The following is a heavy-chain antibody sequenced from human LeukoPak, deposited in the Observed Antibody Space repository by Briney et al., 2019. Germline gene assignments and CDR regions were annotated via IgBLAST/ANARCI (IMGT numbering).Heavy chain of an antibody. V-gene: IGHV3-21*01. CDR3: ASLGYCSSTSCIH. J-gene: IGHJ4*02. D-gene: IGHD2-2*01. CDR1: GFTFSSYS. Sequence: GGSLRLSCAASGFTFSSYSMNWVRQAPGKGLEWVSSISSSSSYIYYADSVKGRFTISRDNAKNSLYLQMNSLRAEDTAVYYCASLGYCSSTSCIHWGQGTLVTVSS. CDR2: ISSSSSYI.